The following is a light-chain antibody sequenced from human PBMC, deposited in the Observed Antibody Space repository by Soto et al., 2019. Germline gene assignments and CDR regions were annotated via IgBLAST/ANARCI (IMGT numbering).Light chain of an antibody. CDR3: QQSYSRPRT. CDR1: QRISTY. J-gene: IGKJ1*01. CDR2: TAS. V-gene: IGKV1-39*01. Sequence: DIQMTQSPSSLSASVGDRVTITCRASQRISTYVNWYQQKPGKAPNLLIYTASSLESGVPSRFSGSVSGTDFTLTITRLQPEDFATYFCQQSYSRPRTFGQGTKVDIK.